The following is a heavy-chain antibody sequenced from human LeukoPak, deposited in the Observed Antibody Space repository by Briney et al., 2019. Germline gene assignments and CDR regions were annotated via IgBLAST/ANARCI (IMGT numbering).Heavy chain of an antibody. D-gene: IGHD4-17*01. CDR3: ARDYDYGDLRLYFDY. CDR1: GFTFSSYE. CDR2: ISSGSTV. Sequence: GGSLRLSCAASGFTFSSYEMNWVRQAPGKGLEWVSYISSGSTVYYADSVKGRFTISRDNAKNSLYLQMNSLRAEDTAVYYCARDYDYGDLRLYFDYWGQGTLVTVSS. J-gene: IGHJ4*02. V-gene: IGHV3-48*03.